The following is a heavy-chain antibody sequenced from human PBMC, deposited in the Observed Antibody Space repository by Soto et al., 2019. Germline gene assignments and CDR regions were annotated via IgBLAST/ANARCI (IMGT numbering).Heavy chain of an antibody. CDR3: AREKYGDYAY. CDR2: INTYNGNT. V-gene: IGHV1-18*01. D-gene: IGHD4-17*01. CDR1: GYTFTSYG. Sequence: QVQVVQSGAEVKKPGASVKVSCKASGYTFTSYGISWVRQAPGQGLEWMGWINTYNGNTNYAQNLQGRVTMTTDTSASTAYMEVRSLRSDDTAVYYCAREKYGDYAYWGQGTLVTVSS. J-gene: IGHJ4*02.